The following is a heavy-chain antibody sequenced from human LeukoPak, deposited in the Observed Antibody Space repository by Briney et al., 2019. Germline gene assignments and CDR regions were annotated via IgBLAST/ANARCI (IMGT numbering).Heavy chain of an antibody. CDR3: ARVSSGFGELLYEDN. J-gene: IGHJ4*02. Sequence: SETLSLTCTVSGGSISSSTYYWGWIRQPPGRGLEWIGTIYYSGSTYYNPSLKSRVTISVDKSKNQFSLKLSSVTAADTAVYYCARVSSGFGELLYEDNWGQGTLVTVSS. CDR1: GGSISSSTYY. V-gene: IGHV4-39*07. D-gene: IGHD3-10*01. CDR2: IYYSGST.